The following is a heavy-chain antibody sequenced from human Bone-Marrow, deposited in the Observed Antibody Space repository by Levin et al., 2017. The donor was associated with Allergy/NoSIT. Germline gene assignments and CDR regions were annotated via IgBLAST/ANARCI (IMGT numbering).Heavy chain of an antibody. V-gene: IGHV3-7*01. CDR1: ESTFSNYW. CDR2: IMRDGSDK. D-gene: IGHD4-17*01. CDR3: ARIYGDTQYRYFDS. J-gene: IGHJ4*02. Sequence: ETLSLTCAASESTFSNYWMSWVRQAPGKGLEWVANIMRDGSDKYYVDSVKGRFAISRDNAKKSLYLQMNSLRAEDTAVYYCARIYGDTQYRYFDSWGQGTLVTVSS.